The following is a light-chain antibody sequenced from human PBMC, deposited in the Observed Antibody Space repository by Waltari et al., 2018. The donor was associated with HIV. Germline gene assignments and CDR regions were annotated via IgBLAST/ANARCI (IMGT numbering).Light chain of an antibody. Sequence: QSVLTQPPSASGTPGQRVTISCSGSSSNIGSNTVNWYQQLPGTAPKLLIYSNYHRPSGVPDRFSGSKSGTSASLAISGLQSEDEADYYCATWDDSLNGRVFGGWTKLTVL. V-gene: IGLV1-44*01. CDR1: SSNIGSNT. CDR3: ATWDDSLNGRV. J-gene: IGLJ3*02. CDR2: SNY.